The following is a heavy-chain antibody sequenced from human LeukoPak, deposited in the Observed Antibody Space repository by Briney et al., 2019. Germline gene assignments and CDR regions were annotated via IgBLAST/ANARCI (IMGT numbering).Heavy chain of an antibody. CDR3: VSGNDPDSTWESYRLDAFDI. J-gene: IGHJ3*02. Sequence: PGGSLRLSCAASGYTFRHYIVNWVRQAPGKGLEWVSSISSTGDYIYYADSVKGRFTISRDNAKSSLYLQMNSLRAEDTAVYYCVSGNDPDSTWESYRLDAFDIWGQGTTVIVSS. V-gene: IGHV3-21*01. CDR2: ISSTGDYI. CDR1: GYTFRHYI. D-gene: IGHD3-16*02.